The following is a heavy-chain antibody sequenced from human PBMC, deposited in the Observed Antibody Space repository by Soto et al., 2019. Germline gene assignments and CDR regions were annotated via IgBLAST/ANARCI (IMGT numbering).Heavy chain of an antibody. D-gene: IGHD3-16*02. J-gene: IGHJ4*02. CDR1: GYTFSDYY. CDR3: IGYLDK. CDR2: INPDSGGT. V-gene: IGHV1-2*04. Sequence: QVQLVQSGAEVKKPGASLKVSCKASGYTFSDYYVHWVRQAPGQGLEWMGWINPDSGGTNCAQKSQGWVTMTRDTSTSTAKREVGRTRSDDTAVMRVIGYLDKWWQGSRVTVSS.